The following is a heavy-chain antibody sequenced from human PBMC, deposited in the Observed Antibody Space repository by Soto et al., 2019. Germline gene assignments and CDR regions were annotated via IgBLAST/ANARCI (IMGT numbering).Heavy chain of an antibody. CDR3: ARHTSGSYSSALDY. J-gene: IGHJ4*02. V-gene: IGHV4-39*01. Sequence: PSETLSLTCTVSRVSISSSSYYWGWIRRPPGKGLEWIGSIYYSGSTYYNPSLKSRVTISVDTSKNQFSLKLSSVTAADTAVYYCARHTSGSYSSALDYWGQGTLVTVSS. D-gene: IGHD3-10*01. CDR2: IYYSGST. CDR1: RVSISSSSYY.